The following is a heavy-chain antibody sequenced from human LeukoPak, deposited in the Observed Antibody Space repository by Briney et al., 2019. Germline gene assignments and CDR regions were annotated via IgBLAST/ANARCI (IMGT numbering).Heavy chain of an antibody. Sequence: SETPSLTCTVSDGSISSYYWSWIRQPPGKGLEWIGYIYYNGSTNYTPSLKSRVTMSVDRSNNQFSLKLTSVTAADSAVYYCARSWSSGWYYFDYWGQGTLVTVSS. CDR3: ARSWSSGWYYFDY. CDR2: IYYNGST. V-gene: IGHV4-59*08. J-gene: IGHJ4*02. D-gene: IGHD6-19*01. CDR1: DGSISSYY.